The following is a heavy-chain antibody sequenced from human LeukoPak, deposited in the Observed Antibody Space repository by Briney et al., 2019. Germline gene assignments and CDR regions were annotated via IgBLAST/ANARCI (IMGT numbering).Heavy chain of an antibody. CDR3: ARDGGYTGGWTYGAGDY. V-gene: IGHV3-23*01. CDR1: GFIFSSYA. D-gene: IGHD2-8*02. J-gene: IGHJ4*01. CDR2: ISGSGGST. Sequence: GGSLRLSCAASGFIFSSYAMSWVRQAPGKGLEWVSNISGSGGSTYYADSVKGRFTISRDNSKNTLYLQMSSLRTEDTAVYYCARDGGYTGGWTYGAGDYWGQGNLVTVSS.